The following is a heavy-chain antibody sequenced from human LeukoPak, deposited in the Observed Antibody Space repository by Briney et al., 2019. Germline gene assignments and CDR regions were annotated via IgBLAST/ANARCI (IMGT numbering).Heavy chain of an antibody. CDR1: GFTVSSNY. V-gene: IGHV3-23*01. Sequence: GGSLRLSCAASGFTVSSNYMSWVRQAPGKGLEWVSGTSGSGGSTYYVDSVKGRFTISRDNSKNTLYLQMNSLRAEDMAVYYCAKGRRVTTVPGTGLAEYFQVWGQGTLVTVSP. CDR3: AKGRRVTTVPGTGLAEYFQV. CDR2: TSGSGGST. D-gene: IGHD6-19*01. J-gene: IGHJ1*01.